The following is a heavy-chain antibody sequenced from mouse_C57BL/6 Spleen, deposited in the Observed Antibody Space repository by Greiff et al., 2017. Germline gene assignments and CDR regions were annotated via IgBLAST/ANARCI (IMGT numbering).Heavy chain of an antibody. J-gene: IGHJ3*01. Sequence: QVQLQQSGAELVKPGASVKLSCKASGYTFPEYTIHWVKQRPGQGLEWIGWFYPGSGCIKYNEKFKDKATLTADKSSSTVYMELSRLTSADSAVYFCARHEKGSGYGGFAYWGQGTLVTVSA. CDR2: FYPGSGCI. CDR3: ARHEKGSGYGGFAY. CDR1: GYTFPEYT. V-gene: IGHV1-62-2*01. D-gene: IGHD3-2*02.